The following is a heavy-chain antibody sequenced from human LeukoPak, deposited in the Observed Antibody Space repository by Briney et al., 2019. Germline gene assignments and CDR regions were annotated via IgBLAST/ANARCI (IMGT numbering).Heavy chain of an antibody. CDR2: IRTKAYDETT. D-gene: IGHD3-10*01. Sequence: GGSLRLSCRASGFTFDDYPMSWFRQAPGKGLEWVSYIRTKAYDETTECAASVTGRFTMSRDDSNSIAYLQMNSLKAEDTAFYYCTRAIRLSGDAFDIWGQGTMVTVSS. J-gene: IGHJ3*02. CDR3: TRAIRLSGDAFDI. CDR1: GFTFDDYP. V-gene: IGHV3-49*03.